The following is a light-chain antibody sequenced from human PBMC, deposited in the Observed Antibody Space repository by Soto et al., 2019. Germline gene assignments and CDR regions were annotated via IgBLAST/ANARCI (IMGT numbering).Light chain of an antibody. CDR2: GAT. V-gene: IGKV3-20*01. J-gene: IGKJ1*01. CDR3: QQHGSSVRT. Sequence: DIALTQSPGTLSLSPGDRAILSCRASQSVNSGSLAWYQQRPGQAPRLLIYGATIRATGIPDKFSGSGSGTDFTLTISRLEPEDFAGYYCQQHGSSVRTFGQGTKVEIK. CDR1: QSVNSGS.